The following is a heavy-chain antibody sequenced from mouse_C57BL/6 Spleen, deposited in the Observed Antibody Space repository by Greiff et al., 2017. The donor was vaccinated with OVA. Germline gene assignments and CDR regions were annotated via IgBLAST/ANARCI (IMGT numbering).Heavy chain of an antibody. CDR1: GYAFSSYW. Sequence: VQGVESGAELVKPGASVKISCKASGYAFSSYWMNWVKQRPGKGLEWIGQIYPGDGDTNYNGKFKGKATLTADKSSSTAYMQLSSLTSEDSAVYFCARGDYGSSFDYWGQGTTLTVSS. CDR2: IYPGDGDT. V-gene: IGHV1-80*01. CDR3: ARGDYGSSFDY. D-gene: IGHD1-1*01. J-gene: IGHJ2*01.